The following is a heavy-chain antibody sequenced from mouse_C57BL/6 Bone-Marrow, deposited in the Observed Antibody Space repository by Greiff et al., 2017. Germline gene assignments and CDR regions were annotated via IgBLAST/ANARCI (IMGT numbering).Heavy chain of an antibody. CDR2: IFPGSGST. V-gene: IGHV1-75*01. Sequence: QVQLKESGPELVKPGASVKISCKASGYTFTDYYINWVKQRPGQGLEWIGWIFPGSGSTYYNEKFKGKATLTVDKSSSTAYMLLSSLTSEDSAVYFCAGSRCGGNTCYFDFWGQGTTLTVSS. D-gene: IGHD1-1*01. CDR3: AGSRCGGNTCYFDF. CDR1: GYTFTDYY. J-gene: IGHJ2*01.